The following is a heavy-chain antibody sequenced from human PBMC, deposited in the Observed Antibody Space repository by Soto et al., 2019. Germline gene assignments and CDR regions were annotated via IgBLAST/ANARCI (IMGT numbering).Heavy chain of an antibody. CDR1: GYTFTNYG. CDR2: ISAYNGDT. CDR3: XXXXXLXGYFYYYMDV. Sequence: QVQLLQSGAEVKKPGASVKVSCKASGYTFTNYGITWVRQAPGQGLEWMGWISAYNGDTHYTQRLQGRVTMTTDTSTSTAYXELXGLRSDDXAXXXXXXXXXLXGYFYYYMDVWGKGTTVTVSS. J-gene: IGHJ6*03. V-gene: IGHV1-18*01.